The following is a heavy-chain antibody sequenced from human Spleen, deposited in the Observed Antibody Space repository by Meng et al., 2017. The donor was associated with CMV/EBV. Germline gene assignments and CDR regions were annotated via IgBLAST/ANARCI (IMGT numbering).Heavy chain of an antibody. Sequence: SCSVSGGSIANDAFYWNWIRQSPGKGLEWIGYIHYIGSTYYNPSLRGRVSISIDNRNQFSLRLTSVTAADTAVYYCARDLTPWQQLPRAFDIWGQGTMVTVSS. J-gene: IGHJ3*02. D-gene: IGHD6-13*01. CDR2: IHYIGST. CDR3: ARDLTPWQQLPRAFDI. V-gene: IGHV4-31*02. CDR1: GGSIANDAFY.